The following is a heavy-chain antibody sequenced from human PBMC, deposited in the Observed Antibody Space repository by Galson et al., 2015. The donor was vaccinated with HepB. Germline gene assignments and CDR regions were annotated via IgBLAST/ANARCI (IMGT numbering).Heavy chain of an antibody. J-gene: IGHJ4*02. Sequence: SLRLSCAASGFTFSSYAMSWVRQAPGKGLEWVSAISGSGGSTYYADSVKGRFTISRDNSKNTLYLQMNSLRAEDTAVYYCAKSYCSSTSCSYYFDYWGQGTLVTVSS. D-gene: IGHD2-2*01. CDR3: AKSYCSSTSCSYYFDY. CDR2: ISGSGGST. CDR1: GFTFSSYA. V-gene: IGHV3-23*01.